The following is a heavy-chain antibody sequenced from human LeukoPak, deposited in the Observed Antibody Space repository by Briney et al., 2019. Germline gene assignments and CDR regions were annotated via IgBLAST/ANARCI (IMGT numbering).Heavy chain of an antibody. J-gene: IGHJ3*01. CDR3: ARLSAAVHLGAFDL. CDR1: GVSISPYY. CDR2: IHTSGSN. V-gene: IGHV4-4*09. Sequence: KPSETLSLTCAVSGVSISPYYWAWIRQPPGKGLEGIGYIHTSGSNNQYPSLKSRVTISVDKSKNHFSLRLTSVTAADTAVYYCARLSAAVHLGAFDLWGQGTMVTVSS. D-gene: IGHD3-3*01.